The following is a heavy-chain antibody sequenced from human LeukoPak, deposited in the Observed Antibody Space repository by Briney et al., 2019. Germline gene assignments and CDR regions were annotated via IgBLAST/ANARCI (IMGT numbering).Heavy chain of an antibody. CDR1: GGSISSSSYY. D-gene: IGHD2-15*01. CDR3: ARGGRPYDYYGMDV. J-gene: IGHJ6*02. Sequence: PSQTLSLTCAVSGGSISSSSYYWGWIRQPPGNGLEWIGSIYYSGSTYYNPSLKSRVTISVDTSKNQFSLKLSSVTAADTAVYYCARGGRPYDYYGMDVWGQGTTVTVSS. V-gene: IGHV4-39*01. CDR2: IYYSGST.